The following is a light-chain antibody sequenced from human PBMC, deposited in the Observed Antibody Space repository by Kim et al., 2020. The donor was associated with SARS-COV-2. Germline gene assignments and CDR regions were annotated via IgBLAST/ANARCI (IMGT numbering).Light chain of an antibody. CDR3: QAWDSSTVV. J-gene: IGLJ2*01. V-gene: IGLV3-1*01. Sequence: VSPGQTASITCSGDKLGDKYGCWYQQKPGQAPVLVIYQDSKRPSGIPERFSGSNSGNTATLTISGTQAMDEADYYCQAWDSSTVVFGGGTQLTVL. CDR2: QDS. CDR1: KLGDKY.